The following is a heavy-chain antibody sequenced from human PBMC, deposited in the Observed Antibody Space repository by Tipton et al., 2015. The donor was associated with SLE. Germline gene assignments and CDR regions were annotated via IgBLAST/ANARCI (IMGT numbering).Heavy chain of an antibody. J-gene: IGHJ3*02. CDR1: GGSISSSSYY. CDR3: ARPVEMATIGAFDI. D-gene: IGHD5-24*01. CDR2: IYYSGST. V-gene: IGHV4-39*01. Sequence: TLSLTCTVSGGSISSSSYYWGWIRPPPGKGLEWIGRIYYSGSTYYNPSLKSRVTISVDTSKNQFSLKLSSVTAADTAVYYCARPVEMATIGAFDIWGQGTMVTVSS.